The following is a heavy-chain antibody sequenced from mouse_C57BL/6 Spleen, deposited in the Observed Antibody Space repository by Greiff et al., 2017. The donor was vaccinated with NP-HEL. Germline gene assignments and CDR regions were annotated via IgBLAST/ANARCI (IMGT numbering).Heavy chain of an antibody. Sequence: VQLQQSGAELVKPGASVKISCKASGYAFSSYWMNWVKQRPGKGLEWIGQIYPGDGDTNYNGKFKGKATLTADKSSSTAYMQLSSLTSEDSAVYFCATYYSNYEAMDYWGQGTSVTVSS. CDR1: GYAFSSYW. J-gene: IGHJ4*01. CDR3: ATYYSNYEAMDY. V-gene: IGHV1-80*01. CDR2: IYPGDGDT. D-gene: IGHD2-5*01.